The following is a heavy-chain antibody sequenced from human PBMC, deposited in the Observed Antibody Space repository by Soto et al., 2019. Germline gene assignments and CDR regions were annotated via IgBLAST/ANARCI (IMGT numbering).Heavy chain of an antibody. CDR2: ISGSGGST. V-gene: IGHV3-23*01. D-gene: IGHD3-3*01. J-gene: IGHJ4*02. Sequence: EVQLLESGGGLVQPGGSLRLSCAASGFTFSSYAMSWVRQAPGKGLEWVSAISGSGGSTYYADSVKGRFTISRDNSKNTRYLQMNILRAEDTAVYYCAKQGAYDFWSGSIDFDYWGQGTLVTVSS. CDR1: GFTFSSYA. CDR3: AKQGAYDFWSGSIDFDY.